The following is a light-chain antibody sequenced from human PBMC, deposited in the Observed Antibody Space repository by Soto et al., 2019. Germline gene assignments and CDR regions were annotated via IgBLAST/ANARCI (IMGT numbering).Light chain of an antibody. CDR1: QSVSSY. V-gene: IGKV3-11*01. CDR2: DAS. Sequence: EIVLKQSPATLSLSPGERATLSCRASQSVSSYLAWYQQKPGQAPRLLIYDASNRATGIPARFSGSGSGTDFTLTISSLEPEDFAVYYCQQRSNWPPSFAQGTRLAF. CDR3: QQRSNWPPS. J-gene: IGKJ5*01.